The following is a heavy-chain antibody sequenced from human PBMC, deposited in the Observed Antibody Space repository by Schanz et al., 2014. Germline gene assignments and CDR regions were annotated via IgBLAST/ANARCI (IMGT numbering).Heavy chain of an antibody. V-gene: IGHV3-23*01. CDR2: LTGSGTTT. D-gene: IGHD3-22*01. Sequence: EVQLLESGGALVQPGGSLRVSCAASGFSFRKSAMSWVRQAPGKGLEWVSALTGSGTTTYYADSVKGRFTISRDNLKNTVYLQMNSLRAGDTAVYYCAKDGRLPYYGTGSDFDYWGQGTLVAVSS. J-gene: IGHJ4*02. CDR1: GFSFRKSA. CDR3: AKDGRLPYYGTGSDFDY.